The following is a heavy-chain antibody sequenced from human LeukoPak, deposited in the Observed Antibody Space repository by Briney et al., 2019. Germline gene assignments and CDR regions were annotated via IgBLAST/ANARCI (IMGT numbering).Heavy chain of an antibody. CDR1: GFTFSSYE. CDR2: ISSSGSTI. Sequence: GGSLRLSCAASGFTFSSYEMNWVRQAPGKGLEWVSYISSSGSTIYYADSVKGRFTISRDNAKNSLYLQMNSLRAEDTALYYCAKDISPGGIAAYDYWGQGTLVTVSS. CDR3: AKDISPGGIAAYDY. J-gene: IGHJ4*02. V-gene: IGHV3-48*03. D-gene: IGHD6-13*01.